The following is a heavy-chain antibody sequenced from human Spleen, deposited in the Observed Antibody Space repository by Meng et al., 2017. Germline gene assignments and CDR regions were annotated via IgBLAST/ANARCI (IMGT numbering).Heavy chain of an antibody. CDR2: IFHSGST. Sequence: QAQLHESGPGLVKPSGTLSLTFPVSGGSVSSGDWWSWVRQPPGKGLEWIGEIFHSGSTNYNPSLKSRVTISIDKSTNQFSLRLSSVTAADTALYYCARGGKGLAAAFPWFDPWGQGTLVTVSS. CDR1: GGSVSSGDW. V-gene: IGHV4-4*02. CDR3: ARGGKGLAAAFPWFDP. D-gene: IGHD6-13*01. J-gene: IGHJ5*02.